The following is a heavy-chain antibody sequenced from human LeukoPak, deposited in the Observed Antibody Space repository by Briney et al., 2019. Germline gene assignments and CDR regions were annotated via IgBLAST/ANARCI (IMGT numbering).Heavy chain of an antibody. D-gene: IGHD3-10*01. CDR1: GIRLSNYG. CDR2: ISESGGGT. V-gene: IGHV3-23*01. Sequence: GGSLRLSCVVSGIRLSNYGMSWVRQAPGKGLEWVSGISESGGGTNYADSVKCRFTISRDNSLNTLYLQMNSLRAEDTAVYFCAKRGVVIRGVLVIGFHKEAYYFDYWGQGILVTVSS. CDR3: AKRGVVIRGVLVIGFHKEAYYFDY. J-gene: IGHJ4*02.